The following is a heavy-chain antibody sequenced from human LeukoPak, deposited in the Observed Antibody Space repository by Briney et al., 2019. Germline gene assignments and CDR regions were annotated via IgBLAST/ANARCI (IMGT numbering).Heavy chain of an antibody. CDR1: GYTFTNYG. Sequence: GASVKVSCKASGYTFTNYGISWVRQAPGQGLEWMGWISAYNGNTNYVQKLQGRVTMTTDTSASTAYMELRSLRSDDTAVYYCARDLGIVVALAAPRHYGMDVWGQGTTVTVSS. J-gene: IGHJ6*02. D-gene: IGHD2-2*01. CDR2: ISAYNGNT. V-gene: IGHV1-18*01. CDR3: ARDLGIVVALAAPRHYGMDV.